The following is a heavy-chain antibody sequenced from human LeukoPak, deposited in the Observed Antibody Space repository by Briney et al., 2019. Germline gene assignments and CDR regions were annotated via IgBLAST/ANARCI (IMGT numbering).Heavy chain of an antibody. J-gene: IGHJ5*02. D-gene: IGHD6-13*01. V-gene: IGHV4-39*07. Sequence: SETLSLTCTVSSGSISSSSYYWGWIRQPPGKGLEWIGSIYYSGSTYYNPSLKSRVTISVDTSKNQFSLKLSSVTAADTAVYYCARVRIAVAGTGWFDPWGQGTLVTVSS. CDR2: IYYSGST. CDR3: ARVRIAVAGTGWFDP. CDR1: SGSISSSSYY.